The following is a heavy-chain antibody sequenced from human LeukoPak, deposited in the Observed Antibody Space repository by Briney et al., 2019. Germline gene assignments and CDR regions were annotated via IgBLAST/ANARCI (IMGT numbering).Heavy chain of an antibody. Sequence: GRSLRLSCAASGLSFSSYGMHWVRQAPGKGLEWVAVIWFDGSDKYYADSVKGRFTISRDNSGNTMDLQMNSLRVEDTAVYHCTRYDSSRFDPWGQGTLVIVSS. J-gene: IGHJ5*02. D-gene: IGHD3-3*01. V-gene: IGHV3-33*03. CDR1: GLSFSSYG. CDR3: TRYDSSRFDP. CDR2: IWFDGSDK.